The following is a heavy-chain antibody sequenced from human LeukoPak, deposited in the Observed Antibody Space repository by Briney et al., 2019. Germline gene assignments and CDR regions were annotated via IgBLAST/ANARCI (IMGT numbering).Heavy chain of an antibody. CDR3: ARRDSPARAFDI. J-gene: IGHJ3*02. V-gene: IGHV1-69*01. CDR2: IIPIFGTA. CDR1: GGTFSSYA. Sequence: SVKVSCKASGGTFSSYAISWVRQAPGQGREGMGGIIPIFGTANYAQKFQVRVTITADESTSTAYMELSSLRSEDTAVYYCARRDSPARAFDIWGQGTMVTVSS. D-gene: IGHD3-22*01.